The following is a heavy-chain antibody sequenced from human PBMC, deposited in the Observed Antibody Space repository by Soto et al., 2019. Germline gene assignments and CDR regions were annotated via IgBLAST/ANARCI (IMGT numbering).Heavy chain of an antibody. Sequence: EVQLVESGGGLVKPGGSLRLSCAASGFTFSNAWMNWVRQAPGKGLEWVGRIKSKTDGGTTDYAAPVKGRFTISRDDSKTTLYLQMNSLKTEDTAVYYCTTDLWFGELLRYDYWGQGTLVTVSS. CDR3: TTDLWFGELLRYDY. CDR2: IKSKTDGGTT. D-gene: IGHD3-10*01. CDR1: GFTFSNAW. V-gene: IGHV3-15*07. J-gene: IGHJ4*02.